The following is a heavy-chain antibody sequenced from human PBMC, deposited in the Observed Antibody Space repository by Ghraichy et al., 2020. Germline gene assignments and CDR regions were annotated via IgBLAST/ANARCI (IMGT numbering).Heavy chain of an antibody. Sequence: LSLTCAVYGGGSFMGYYWSWIRQSPEKGLEWIGETSHSGITKFNPSLSSRVTISVDTSKNQFSLNLRSVTAADTAVYYCTRAPRHVTIFEVVVSYGSFDSWSQGTPVTVSS. CDR3: TRAPRHVTIFEVVVSYGSFDS. CDR1: GGGSFMGYY. J-gene: IGHJ5*01. D-gene: IGHD3-3*01. CDR2: TSHSGIT. V-gene: IGHV4-34*01.